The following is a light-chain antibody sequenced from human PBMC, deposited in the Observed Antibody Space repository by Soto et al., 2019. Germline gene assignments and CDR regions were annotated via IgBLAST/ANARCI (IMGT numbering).Light chain of an antibody. CDR3: QKYNRTPRT. J-gene: IGKJ1*01. Sequence: DFPMTQSPSSPSASVGDRVTLTCRASQDISDHLAWYQHKPGKVPKLLIYEASTSPSGVPSRFSGGGAGTDIPLTSSSLYHDDVATYYCQKYNRTPRTFGQGTKVELK. V-gene: IGKV1-27*01. CDR2: EAS. CDR1: QDISDH.